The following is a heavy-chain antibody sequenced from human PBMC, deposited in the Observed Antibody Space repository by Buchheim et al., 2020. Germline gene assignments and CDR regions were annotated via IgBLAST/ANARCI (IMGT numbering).Heavy chain of an antibody. CDR2: INHAGGT. CDR1: GAPILSGDFY. Sequence: QILLKESGPGLVKASQTLSLTCTVSGAPILSGDFYWSWVRQAPGRGLEWIGFINHAGGTPYKSSLQSRITISADPSNNQFYLQLSSVTAADTAVYYCARQPGDADFWRPTVFDSWGQGT. V-gene: IGHV4-30-4*01. CDR3: ARQPGDADFWRPTVFDS. J-gene: IGHJ4*02. D-gene: IGHD3-3*01.